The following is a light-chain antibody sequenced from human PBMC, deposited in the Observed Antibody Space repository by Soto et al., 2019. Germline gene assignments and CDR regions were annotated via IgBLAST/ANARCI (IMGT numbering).Light chain of an antibody. CDR2: SAS. CDR3: QQGHNWPLT. J-gene: IGKJ2*01. CDR1: QSISTE. V-gene: IGKV3-15*01. Sequence: EIVMTQSPATLSVSPGERATLSCRASQSISTELAWYQRKPGQPPRLLIYSASTRATGVPARFTGSGSGSKFTLTISGLQSEDFAVYYCQQGHNWPLTFGQGTRLEI.